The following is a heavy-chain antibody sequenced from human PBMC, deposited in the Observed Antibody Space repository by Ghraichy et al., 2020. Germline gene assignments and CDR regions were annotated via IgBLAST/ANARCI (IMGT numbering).Heavy chain of an antibody. CDR1: GFLFSTYA. CDR3: ARDQGGGGNFYFDF. CDR2: ISYDGSNQ. J-gene: IGHJ4*02. Sequence: GGSLRLSCAASGFLFSTYAIHWVRQAPSKGLEWVAVISYDGSNQYYADSVKGQFTISRDNSKNTVYLQMNSLRVDDTAMYYCARDQGGGGNFYFDFWGQGTLVTV. D-gene: IGHD1-1*01. V-gene: IGHV3-30*04.